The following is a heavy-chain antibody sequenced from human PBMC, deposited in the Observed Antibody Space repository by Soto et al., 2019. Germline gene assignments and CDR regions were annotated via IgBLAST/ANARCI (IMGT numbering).Heavy chain of an antibody. CDR1: GFTFSSYA. V-gene: IGHV3-30-3*01. D-gene: IGHD2-8*01. CDR2: LSYDGSNK. J-gene: IGHJ3*02. CDR3: ATDKWWGCHDAFDI. Sequence: GGSLRLSCAASGFTFSSYAMHWVRQAPGKGLEWVAVLSYDGSNKYYADSVKGRFTISRDNSKNTLYLQMNSLRAEDTAVYYCATDKWWGCHDAFDIWGQGTMVTVSS.